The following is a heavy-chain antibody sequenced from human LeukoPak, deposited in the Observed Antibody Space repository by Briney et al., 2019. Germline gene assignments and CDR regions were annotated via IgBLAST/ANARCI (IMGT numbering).Heavy chain of an antibody. D-gene: IGHD4-17*01. V-gene: IGHV3-15*07. Sequence: PGGPLRLSCAASGFTFSNAWMNWVRQAPGKGLEWVGRIKSKTDDGTTAYAAPVKGRFTISRDDSKNTLYLQMNSLKTEDTAVYYCTNCLRCANYYHGMDVWGQGTTVTVSS. CDR2: IKSKTDDGTT. CDR3: TNCLRCANYYHGMDV. J-gene: IGHJ6*02. CDR1: GFTFSNAW.